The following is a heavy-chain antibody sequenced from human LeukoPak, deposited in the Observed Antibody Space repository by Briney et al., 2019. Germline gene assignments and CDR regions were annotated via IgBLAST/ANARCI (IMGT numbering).Heavy chain of an antibody. J-gene: IGHJ5*02. V-gene: IGHV1-2*02. Sequence: ASVKVSCKASGYTFTGYYMHWVRQAPGQGLEWMGWINPNSGGTNYAQKFQGRVTMTRDTSISTAYMELSRLRSDDTAVYYCARDNSVRDEAWWFSPWGQGTLVTVSS. CDR2: INPNSGGT. CDR1: GYTFTGYY. CDR3: ARDNSVRDEAWWFSP. D-gene: IGHD5-24*01.